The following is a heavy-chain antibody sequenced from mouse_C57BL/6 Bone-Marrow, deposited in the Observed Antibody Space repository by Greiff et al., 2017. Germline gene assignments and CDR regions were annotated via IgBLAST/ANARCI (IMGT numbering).Heavy chain of an antibody. CDR2: IDPSDSYT. V-gene: IGHV1-50*01. Sequence: QVQLQQPGAELVKPGASVKLSCKASGYTFTSYWMQWVKQRPGQGLEWIGEIDPSDSYTNYNQKFKGKATLTVATSSSTAYMQLSSLTSEDSAVYYCARWLVATDYWGQGTTLTVSS. D-gene: IGHD1-1*01. CDR3: ARWLVATDY. CDR1: GYTFTSYW. J-gene: IGHJ2*01.